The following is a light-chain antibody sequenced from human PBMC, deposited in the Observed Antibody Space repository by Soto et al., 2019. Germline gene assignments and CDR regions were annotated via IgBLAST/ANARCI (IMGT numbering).Light chain of an antibody. CDR2: AAS. V-gene: IGKV1-17*01. Sequence: DIQMTQSPSSLSASVGDRVTITCRASQGISVFLAWFQQKPGKAPKRLIYAASSLESGVASRFSGSGSGTEFTRTISSLPPEDFASCYCLQQNTFPFTFGPGTKVDIK. J-gene: IGKJ3*01. CDR1: QGISVF. CDR3: LQQNTFPFT.